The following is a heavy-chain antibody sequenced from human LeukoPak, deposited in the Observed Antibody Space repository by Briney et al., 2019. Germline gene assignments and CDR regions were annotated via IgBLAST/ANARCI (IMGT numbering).Heavy chain of an antibody. CDR1: GFIFTDYG. CDR3: AKEETASKPSALDH. V-gene: IGHV3-30*02. Sequence: GGSLRLSCAASGFIFTDYGMHWVRQAPGKGLAWLTFIRYDGSDKYYADSVKGPVTISRQNSKNTLYLQMNSLTSEDTAVSYCAKEETASKPSALDHWGQGILVTVSS. J-gene: IGHJ4*02. D-gene: IGHD5-18*01. CDR2: IRYDGSDK.